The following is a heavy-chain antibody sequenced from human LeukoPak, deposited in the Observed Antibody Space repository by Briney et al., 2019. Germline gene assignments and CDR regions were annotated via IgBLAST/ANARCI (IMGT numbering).Heavy chain of an antibody. CDR3: ARGLRYQGYSGYDRYYYYMDV. J-gene: IGHJ6*03. V-gene: IGHV4-61*10. D-gene: IGHD5-12*01. CDR1: GGSISSGSYY. Sequence: SETLSLTCTVSGGSISSGSYYYSWIRQPAGKGLEWIGHIYYLGTTTYNPSLRSRVTISMDASKNQFSLNLTSVTAADTAVYYCARGLRYQGYSGYDRYYYYMDVWGKGTTVTVSS. CDR2: IYYLGTT.